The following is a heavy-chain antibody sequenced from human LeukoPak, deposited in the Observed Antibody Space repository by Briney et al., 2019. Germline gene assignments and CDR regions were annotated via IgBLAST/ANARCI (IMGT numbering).Heavy chain of an antibody. Sequence: GGSLRLSCAASRFTFSSYSMNWVRKAPGKGLEWVSSISSSGNYIYYADSVKGRFTISRDNAKHSLYLQMNSLRAEDTAVYYCARDSIQQQLVLEDRGYPYYFEHWGQGTLVTVSS. CDR1: RFTFSSYS. CDR3: ARDSIQQQLVLEDRGYPYYFEH. V-gene: IGHV3-21*01. CDR2: ISSSGNYI. D-gene: IGHD6-13*01. J-gene: IGHJ4*02.